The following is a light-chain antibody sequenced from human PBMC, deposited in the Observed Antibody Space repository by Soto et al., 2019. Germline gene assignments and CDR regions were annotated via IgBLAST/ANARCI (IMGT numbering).Light chain of an antibody. V-gene: IGKV3-20*01. CDR2: GAS. CDR3: QQYNSYSVWT. CDR1: QSVSSGY. Sequence: EIVLMRSPRTLSLSPGERATLSCRASQSVSSGYLAWYQQNPGPAPRLLIYGASTRATGIQARFSGSGSGTEFTLTISSLQPDDFATSYCQQYNSYSVWTFGQGTKVDIK. J-gene: IGKJ1*01.